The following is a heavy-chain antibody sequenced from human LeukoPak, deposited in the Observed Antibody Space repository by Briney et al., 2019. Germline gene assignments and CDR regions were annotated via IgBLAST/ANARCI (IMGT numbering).Heavy chain of an antibody. Sequence: PGGSLRLSCTASAFTFSNYWMSWVRQAPGKGLEWVASINQDGSAEDSVHSVEGRFIISRDNVKNSLYLQMDSLRAEDTAVYYCARTSRASPGWRPRLKNAFDLWGLGTLVTVSS. J-gene: IGHJ3*01. CDR3: ARTSRASPGWRPRLKNAFDL. V-gene: IGHV3-7*03. CDR2: INQDGSAE. CDR1: AFTFSNYW. D-gene: IGHD6-6*01.